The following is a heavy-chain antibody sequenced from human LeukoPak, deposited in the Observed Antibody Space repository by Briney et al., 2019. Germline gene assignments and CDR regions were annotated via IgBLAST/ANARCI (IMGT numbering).Heavy chain of an antibody. V-gene: IGHV4-39*01. CDR2: IYYSGST. J-gene: IGHJ4*02. Sequence: PSETLSLTCTVSGGSISSFSYYWGWIRQPPGKGLEWIGSIYYSGSTYYNPSLKSRVTISVDTSKNQFSLKLRSVTAADTAVYYCASQWFGELSPFDYWGQGTLVTVSS. CDR1: GGSISSFSYY. CDR3: ASQWFGELSPFDY. D-gene: IGHD3-10*01.